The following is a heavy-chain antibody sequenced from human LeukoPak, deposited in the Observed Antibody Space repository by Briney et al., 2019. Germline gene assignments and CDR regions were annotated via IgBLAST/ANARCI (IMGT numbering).Heavy chain of an antibody. CDR3: ASNTGCSYGYPSRFDY. J-gene: IGHJ4*02. D-gene: IGHD5-18*01. V-gene: IGHV4-59*01. CDR2: IYYSGST. CDR1: GGSISSYY. Sequence: SETLSLTCTVSGGSISSYYWSWIRQPPGKGLEWIGYIYYSGSTNYSPSLKSRVTISVDTSKNQFSLKLSSVTAADTAVHYCASNTGCSYGYPSRFDYWGQGTLVTVSS.